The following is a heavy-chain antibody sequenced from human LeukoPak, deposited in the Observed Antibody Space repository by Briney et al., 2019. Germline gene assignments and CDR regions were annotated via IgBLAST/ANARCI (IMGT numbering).Heavy chain of an antibody. CDR3: TRDPQLLWFGELLKSDGMDV. D-gene: IGHD3-10*01. J-gene: IGHJ6*02. Sequence: DSVKVSCKASGYTFTGYYMHWVRQAPGQGLEWMGWINPNSGGTNYAQKFQGRVTMTRDTSISTAYVELSRLRSDDTAVYYCTRDPQLLWFGELLKSDGMDVWGQGTTVTVSS. CDR1: GYTFTGYY. V-gene: IGHV1-2*02. CDR2: INPNSGGT.